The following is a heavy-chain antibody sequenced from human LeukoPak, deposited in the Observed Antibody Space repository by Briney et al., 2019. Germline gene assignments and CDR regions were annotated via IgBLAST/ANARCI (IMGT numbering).Heavy chain of an antibody. J-gene: IGHJ4*02. Sequence: ASVKVSCKASGYTFTGYYMHWVRQAPGQGLEWMGWINPNSGGTNYAQKFQGRVTMTRDTSISTAYMELSRLRTAVTAVYYCARRAMAVAGVVDYWGQGNLVTVSS. CDR3: ARRAMAVAGVVDY. D-gene: IGHD6-19*01. V-gene: IGHV1-2*02. CDR2: INPNSGGT. CDR1: GYTFTGYY.